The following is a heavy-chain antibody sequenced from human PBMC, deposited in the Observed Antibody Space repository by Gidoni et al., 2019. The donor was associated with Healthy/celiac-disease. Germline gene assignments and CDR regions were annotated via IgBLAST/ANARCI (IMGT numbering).Heavy chain of an antibody. V-gene: IGHV4-59*08. J-gene: IGHJ3*02. CDR3: ARSEWLLTAPDAFDI. Sequence: QVQLQESGPGLVKPSETLSLTCTVSGGSISSYYWSWIRQPPGKGLEWFGYIYYSGSTNYTPSLKSRVTISVDTSKNQFSLKLSSVTAADTAVYYCARSEWLLTAPDAFDIWGQGTMVTVSS. D-gene: IGHD3-3*01. CDR2: IYYSGST. CDR1: GGSISSYY.